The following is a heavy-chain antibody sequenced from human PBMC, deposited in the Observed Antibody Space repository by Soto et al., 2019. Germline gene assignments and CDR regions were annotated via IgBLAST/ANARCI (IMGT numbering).Heavy chain of an antibody. J-gene: IGHJ6*02. V-gene: IGHV3-23*01. Sequence: GGSLRLSCAASGFTFSSYAMSWVRQAPGKGLEWVSAISGSGGSTYYADSVKGRFTISRDNSKNTLYLQMNSLRAEDTAVYYCAKDSKLLWFGLPDGMDVWGQGTTVTVSS. D-gene: IGHD3-10*01. CDR3: AKDSKLLWFGLPDGMDV. CDR2: ISGSGGST. CDR1: GFTFSSYA.